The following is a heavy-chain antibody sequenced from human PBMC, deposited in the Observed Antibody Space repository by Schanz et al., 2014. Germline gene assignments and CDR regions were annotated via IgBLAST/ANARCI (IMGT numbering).Heavy chain of an antibody. CDR1: GFTFISYD. V-gene: IGHV3-33*01. D-gene: IGHD4-17*01. J-gene: IGHJ4*02. CDR2: IRYDGRNK. CDR3: ARPFLGYYGDLAY. Sequence: QAQLVESGGGVVQPGRSLRLSCVASGFTFISYDIHWVRQAPGKGLEWVAVIRYDGRNKNFVESVKGRFTISRDNYKNTLYLQMNSLSAEDTAVYFCARPFLGYYGDLAYWGQGTLLTVSS.